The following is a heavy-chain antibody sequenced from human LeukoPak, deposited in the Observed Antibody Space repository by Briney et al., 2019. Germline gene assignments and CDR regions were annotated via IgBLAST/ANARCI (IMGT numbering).Heavy chain of an antibody. J-gene: IGHJ4*02. V-gene: IGHV3-21*01. Sequence: GGSLRLSCAASGFTFSSYSMNWVRQAPGKGLEWVSSISNSRSYIYYADSVKGRFTISRDNAKNSLYLQMNSLRAEDTAVYYCARAALAAADDYWGQGTLVTVSS. CDR1: GFTFSSYS. CDR3: ARAALAAADDY. CDR2: ISNSRSYI. D-gene: IGHD6-13*01.